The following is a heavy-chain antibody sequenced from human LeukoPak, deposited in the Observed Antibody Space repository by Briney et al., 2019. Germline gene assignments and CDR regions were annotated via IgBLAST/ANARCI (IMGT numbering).Heavy chain of an antibody. J-gene: IGHJ4*02. CDR3: ARGYRGTVSPFDY. Sequence: SETLSLTCTVSGGSVSISSYYWGWIRQPPGKGLEWIGTIYYSGNTYYNPSLKSRVTISVDTSRNQFSLKLSSVTAGDTAVYYCARGYRGTVSPFDYWGQGALVTVSS. V-gene: IGHV4-39*07. D-gene: IGHD4-17*01. CDR1: GGSVSISSYY. CDR2: IYYSGNT.